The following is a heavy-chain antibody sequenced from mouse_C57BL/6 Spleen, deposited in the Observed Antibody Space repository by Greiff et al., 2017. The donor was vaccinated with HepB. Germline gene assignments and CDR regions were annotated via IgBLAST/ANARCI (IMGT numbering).Heavy chain of an antibody. D-gene: IGHD2-4*01. CDR1: GYTFTSYW. Sequence: QVQLQQPGAELVKPGASVKLSCKASGYTFTSYWMHWVKQRPGQGLEWIGMIHPNSGSTNYNEKFKSKATLTVDKSSSTAYMQLSSLTSEDSAVYYCARGEGYDYDGGFAYWGQGTLVTVSA. CDR2: IHPNSGST. CDR3: ARGEGYDYDGGFAY. V-gene: IGHV1-64*01. J-gene: IGHJ3*01.